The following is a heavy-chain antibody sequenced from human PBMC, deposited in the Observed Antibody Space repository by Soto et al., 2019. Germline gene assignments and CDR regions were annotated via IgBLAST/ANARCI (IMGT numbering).Heavy chain of an antibody. CDR3: ARGGSIAAAGREYNWFDP. Sequence: QVQLVXXGAXVXXPXASVKVSCKASGYTFTSYGISWVRQAPGQGLEWMGWISAYNGNTNYAQKLQGRVTMTTDTSTSTAYMELRSLRSDDTAVYYCARGGSIAAAGREYNWFDPWXQGTLVTVSS. CDR2: ISAYNGNT. J-gene: IGHJ5*02. CDR1: GYTFTSYG. V-gene: IGHV1-18*01. D-gene: IGHD6-13*01.